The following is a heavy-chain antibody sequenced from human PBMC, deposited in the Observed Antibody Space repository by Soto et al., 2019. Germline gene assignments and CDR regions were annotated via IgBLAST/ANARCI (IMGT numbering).Heavy chain of an antibody. J-gene: IGHJ4*02. D-gene: IGHD2-2*01. V-gene: IGHV1-3*01. CDR1: GYTFTSYA. CDR3: AGSVNCSSTSCYSFFDY. CDR2: INAGNGNT. Sequence: QVPLVQSGAEVKKPGASVKVSCKASGYTFTSYAMHWVRQAPGQRLEWMGWINAGNGNTKYSQKFQGRVTITRDTSASTAYMELSSLRSEDTAVYYCAGSVNCSSTSCYSFFDYWGQGTLVTVSS.